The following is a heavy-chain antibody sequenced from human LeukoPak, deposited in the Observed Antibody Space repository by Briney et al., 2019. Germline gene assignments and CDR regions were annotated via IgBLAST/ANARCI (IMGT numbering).Heavy chain of an antibody. CDR1: GYTLTSYG. V-gene: IGHV1-18*01. J-gene: IGHJ6*03. Sequence: ASVKVSCKASGYTLTSYGISWVRQAPGQGLEWMGWISAYNGNTNYAQKLQGRVTMTTDTSMSTAYMELRSLRSDDTAVYYCARVVYDFWSGYCPGDCYHYYYYYYYMDVWGKGTTVTVSS. D-gene: IGHD3-3*01. CDR3: ARVVYDFWSGYCPGDCYHYYYYYYYMDV. CDR2: ISAYNGNT.